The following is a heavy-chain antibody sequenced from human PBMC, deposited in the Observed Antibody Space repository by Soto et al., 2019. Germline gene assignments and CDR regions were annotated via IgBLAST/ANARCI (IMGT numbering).Heavy chain of an antibody. Sequence: TLSLTCTVSGGSSSSGGYSWSWIRQSPEKGLEWLGCIYPTGSTYYHPSLKSRVTISIDTSRNQFSLNLTSVTAADTAVYYCARAPPGPSPRWVLWGQGTTVTVSS. CDR2: IYPTGST. J-gene: IGHJ6*02. CDR3: ARAPPGPSPRWVL. D-gene: IGHD3-10*01. CDR1: GGSSSSGGYS. V-gene: IGHV4-30-2*06.